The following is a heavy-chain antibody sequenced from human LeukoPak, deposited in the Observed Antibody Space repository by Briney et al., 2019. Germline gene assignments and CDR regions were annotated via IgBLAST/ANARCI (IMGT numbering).Heavy chain of an antibody. D-gene: IGHD5-12*01. Sequence: PGGSLRLSCTASGFTFSRYWTTWVRQAPGKGLEWVANIKEDGSAKYYVDSMKGRFTISRDNAKNSLYLQINSLRAEDTAVYYCARDSPGYGGYSYWGQGTLVTVSS. J-gene: IGHJ4*02. CDR1: GFTFSRYW. CDR3: ARDSPGYGGYSY. CDR2: IKEDGSAK. V-gene: IGHV3-7*04.